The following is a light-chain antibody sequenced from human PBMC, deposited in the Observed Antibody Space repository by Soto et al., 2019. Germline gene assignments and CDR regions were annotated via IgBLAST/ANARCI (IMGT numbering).Light chain of an antibody. V-gene: IGLV2-23*01. Sequence: QSVLTQPVSVSGSPGQSITISCTGTSSDFGSYNLVSWYQQHPGKAPKLMIYEGSKRPSGVSNRFSGSKSGNTASLTISGLQAEDEADYYCCSYAGSSTFYVFGTGTKVTVL. CDR2: EGS. CDR1: SSDFGSYNL. J-gene: IGLJ1*01. CDR3: CSYAGSSTFYV.